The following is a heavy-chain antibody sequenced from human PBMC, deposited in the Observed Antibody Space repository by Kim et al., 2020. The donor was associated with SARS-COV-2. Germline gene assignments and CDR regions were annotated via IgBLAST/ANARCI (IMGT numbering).Heavy chain of an antibody. V-gene: IGHV3-66*01. Sequence: GGSLRLSCAASGFTVSSNYMSWVRQAPGKGLEWVSVIYSGGSTYYADSVKGRFTISRDNSKNTLHRQMNSLRAEDTAVYYCSRDPEQQLSTPFYYYYG. D-gene: IGHD6-13*01. J-gene: IGHJ6*01. CDR3: SRDPEQQLSTPFYYYYG. CDR2: IYSGGST. CDR1: GFTVSSNY.